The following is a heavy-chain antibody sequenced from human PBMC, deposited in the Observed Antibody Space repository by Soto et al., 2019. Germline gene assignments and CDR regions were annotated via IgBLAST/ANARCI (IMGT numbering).Heavy chain of an antibody. D-gene: IGHD4-17*01. Sequence: QGQLVQSGAEVKKPGASVKVSCKASGYTFHMFGYTWLRQAPGQGLEGVGRISAYDGNTAYGKNCQGRVSLSTDTTTSAAYMELRSLTSDDTAVYFCARTRRLYLNDAHDDYGDSMEHYWGQGTPLSVSS. J-gene: IGHJ4*02. CDR3: ARTRRLYLNDAHDDYGDSMEHY. V-gene: IGHV1-18*01. CDR1: GYTFHMFG. CDR2: ISAYDGNT.